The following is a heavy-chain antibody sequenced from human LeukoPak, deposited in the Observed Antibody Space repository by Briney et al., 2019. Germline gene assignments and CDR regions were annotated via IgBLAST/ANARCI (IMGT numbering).Heavy chain of an antibody. J-gene: IGHJ4*02. V-gene: IGHV1-46*01. CDR1: GYTFTSYY. D-gene: IGHD1-26*01. CDR3: ATEGGATTAFDY. CDR2: INPGGGST. Sequence: GASVKVSCKASGYTFTSYYMHWVRQAPGQGLEWMGIINPGGGSTSYAQKFQGRVTMTRDTSTSTVYMELSSLKAEDTAVYYCATEGGATTAFDYWGQGTLVTVSS.